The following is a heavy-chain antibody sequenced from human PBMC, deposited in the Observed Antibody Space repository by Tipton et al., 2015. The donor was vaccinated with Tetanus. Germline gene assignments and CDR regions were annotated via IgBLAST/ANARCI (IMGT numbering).Heavy chain of an antibody. D-gene: IGHD6-6*01. Sequence: TLSLTCTVSGDSITSFYWSWIRQPPGKGLEWIGYIFYGGTTNYNPSLKSRVTISLDTSKNQFSLQLSSVTAADTAVYYCARDQGGGRVVRLNWLDPWGQGTLVSVSS. CDR2: IFYGGTT. CDR1: GDSITSFY. V-gene: IGHV4-59*01. J-gene: IGHJ5*02. CDR3: ARDQGGGRVVRLNWLDP.